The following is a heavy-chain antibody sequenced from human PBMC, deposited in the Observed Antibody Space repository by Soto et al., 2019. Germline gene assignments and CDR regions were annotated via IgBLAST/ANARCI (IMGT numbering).Heavy chain of an antibody. CDR3: AKGSSLYYFDY. Sequence: GGSLRLSCAASGFTFSSYAMSWVRQAPGKGLEWVSAISGRGGSTYYADSVKGRFTISRDNSKNTLYLQMNSLRAEDMAVYYCAKGSSLYYFDYWCQGTLVTVSS. V-gene: IGHV3-23*01. J-gene: IGHJ4*02. CDR1: GFTFSSYA. D-gene: IGHD1-26*01. CDR2: ISGRGGST.